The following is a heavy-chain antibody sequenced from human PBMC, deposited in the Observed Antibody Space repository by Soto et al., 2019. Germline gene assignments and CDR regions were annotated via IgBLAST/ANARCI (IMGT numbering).Heavy chain of an antibody. D-gene: IGHD6-13*01. CDR2: INGYNGNT. J-gene: IGHJ4*02. CDR1: GYTFNSYG. Sequence: QVQLVQSGAEVKKPGASVKVSCKASGYTFNSYGISWVRQAPGQGLEWMGWINGYNGNTKYAQKLQGRVTMTTDTTKRTAYMELRSLRSDGTAVYCCAGNHGQRLVDYWGQRTLVTVTS. V-gene: IGHV1-18*01. CDR3: AGNHGQRLVDY.